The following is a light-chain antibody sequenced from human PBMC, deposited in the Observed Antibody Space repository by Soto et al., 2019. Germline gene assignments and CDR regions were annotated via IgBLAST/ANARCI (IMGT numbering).Light chain of an antibody. CDR1: SSNIGAGYD. CDR3: QSYDTTLSSWV. J-gene: IGLJ3*02. Sequence: QSVLTQAPSVSGAPGQSVTISCTGSSSNIGAGYDVQWYQHLPGTAPKLLIHGNTNRPSGVPDRFSGSKSGTSASLAITALQAEDEGDYYCQSYDTTLSSWVIGGGTKVTVL. V-gene: IGLV1-40*01. CDR2: GNT.